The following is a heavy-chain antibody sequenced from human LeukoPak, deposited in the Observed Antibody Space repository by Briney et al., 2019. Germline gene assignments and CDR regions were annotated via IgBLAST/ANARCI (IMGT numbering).Heavy chain of an antibody. CDR3: ARDSIVVVPAAIHYYYYMDV. D-gene: IGHD2-2*02. V-gene: IGHV1-46*01. CDR1: GYTFTSYY. CDR2: INPSGGST. J-gene: IGHJ6*03. Sequence: ASVKVSCKASGYTFTSYYMHWVRQAPGQGLEWMGIINPSGGSTSYAQKFQGRVTMTRDTSTSTVYMELSSLRSEDTAVYYCARDSIVVVPAAIHYYYYMDVWGKGTTVTVSS.